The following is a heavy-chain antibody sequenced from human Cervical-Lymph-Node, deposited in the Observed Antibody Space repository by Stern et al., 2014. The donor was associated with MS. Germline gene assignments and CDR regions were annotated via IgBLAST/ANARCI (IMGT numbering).Heavy chain of an antibody. V-gene: IGHV1-69*01. J-gene: IGHJ6*02. CDR2: IIPIFDAP. CDR1: GDTLSSHT. Sequence: QVQLQESGAEVKKVGSSVKVSCQASGDTLSSHTISWVRQAPGQGLEWMGGIIPIFDAPNYAQKFQGRVRITSDETTNTAHMELSSLRSEDTAVYYCASGAHGMDVWGQGTAVTVSS. CDR3: ASGAHGMDV. D-gene: IGHD3-10*01.